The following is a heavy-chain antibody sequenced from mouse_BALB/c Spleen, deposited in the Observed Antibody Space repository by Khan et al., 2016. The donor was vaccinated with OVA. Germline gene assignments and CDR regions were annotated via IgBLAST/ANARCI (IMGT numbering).Heavy chain of an antibody. Sequence: VKLEESGPGLVAPSQSLSITCTISGFSLTSYGVHWLRQPPGKGLEWLVVIWSDGSTASNSAIKSRLSISKDNSKSQVFLKMNSLQTDDTAMYYCARQPYYHYYVMDYWGQGTSVTVSS. J-gene: IGHJ4*01. D-gene: IGHD2-10*01. CDR1: GFSLTSYG. V-gene: IGHV2-6-1*01. CDR3: ARQPYYHYYVMDY. CDR2: IWSDGST.